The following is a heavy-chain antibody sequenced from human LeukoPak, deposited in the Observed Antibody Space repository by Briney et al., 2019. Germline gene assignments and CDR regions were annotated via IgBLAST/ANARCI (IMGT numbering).Heavy chain of an antibody. CDR1: GFIFSTYA. CDR3: SRGHGYGGVEGYYCYHGMDV. D-gene: IGHD4-23*01. Sequence: GGSLRLSCAASGFIFSTYAMSWVRLAPGKGLEWVSGISGSGGTTNSADSVKGRFTISRDNSKKTLYLQMDSLRAEDTAVYYCSRGHGYGGVEGYYCYHGMDVWGQGTTVTVSS. V-gene: IGHV3-23*01. CDR2: ISGSGGTT. J-gene: IGHJ6*02.